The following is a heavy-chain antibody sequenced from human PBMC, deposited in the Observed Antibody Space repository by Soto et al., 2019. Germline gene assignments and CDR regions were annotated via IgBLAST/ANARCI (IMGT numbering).Heavy chain of an antibody. Sequence: ASVKVSCKASGFTFTSSAVQWVRQARGQRLEWIGWIVVGSGNTNYAQKFQERVTITRDMSTSTAYMELSSLRSEDTAVYYCAADLFGGSYYLFDYWGQGTLVTVSS. CDR2: IVVGSGNT. CDR3: AADLFGGSYYLFDY. J-gene: IGHJ4*02. V-gene: IGHV1-58*01. D-gene: IGHD1-26*01. CDR1: GFTFTSSA.